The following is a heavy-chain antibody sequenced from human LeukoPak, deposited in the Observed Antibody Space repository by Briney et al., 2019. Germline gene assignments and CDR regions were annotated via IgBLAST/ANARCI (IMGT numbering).Heavy chain of an antibody. CDR1: GVSISSGGYY. Sequence: SQTLSLTCAVSGVSISSGGYYWSWIRQPPGKGLEWIGSIYYSGSTYYNPSLKSRVTISVDTSKNQFSLKLSSVTAADTAVYYCARDFGSYYDILTGVFDYWGQGTLVTVSS. D-gene: IGHD3-9*01. CDR3: ARDFGSYYDILTGVFDY. CDR2: IYYSGST. J-gene: IGHJ4*02. V-gene: IGHV4-30-4*07.